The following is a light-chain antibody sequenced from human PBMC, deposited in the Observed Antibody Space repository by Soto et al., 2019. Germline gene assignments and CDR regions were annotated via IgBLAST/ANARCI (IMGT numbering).Light chain of an antibody. Sequence: QSALTQPASVSGSPGQSITISCTGTSSDVGSYNLVSWYQQHPGKAPKLMIYEVSKRPSGVSNRFSGSKSGNTASLTISGLQAEDEADYYCCSYAGSYWVFGGGPKLTVL. CDR2: EVS. CDR3: CSYAGSYWV. J-gene: IGLJ3*02. V-gene: IGLV2-23*02. CDR1: SSDVGSYNL.